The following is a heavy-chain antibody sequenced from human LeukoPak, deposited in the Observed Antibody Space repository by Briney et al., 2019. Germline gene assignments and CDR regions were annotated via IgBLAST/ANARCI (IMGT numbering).Heavy chain of an antibody. CDR2: LYYSGST. CDR3: ARGPRGTAAAVRGNYYYMDV. V-gene: IGHV4-59*01. CDR1: GGSISSYY. Sequence: SETLSLTCTVSGGSISSYYWRWIRQPPGKGLEWIGYLYYSGSTNYNPSLKSRVTISVDTSKIQFSLKLSSVTAADTAVDYCARGPRGTAAAVRGNYYYMDVWGKGTTVTVSS. D-gene: IGHD6-13*01. J-gene: IGHJ6*03.